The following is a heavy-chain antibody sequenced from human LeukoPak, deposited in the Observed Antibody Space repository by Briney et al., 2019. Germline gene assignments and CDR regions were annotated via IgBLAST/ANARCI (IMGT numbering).Heavy chain of an antibody. V-gene: IGHV3-21*01. J-gene: IGHJ6*02. CDR3: ARVSDILTGYAVYYYYGMDV. CDR2: ISSSSSYI. D-gene: IGHD3-9*01. Sequence: GGSLRLSCAASGFTFSKYGFNWVRQAPGKGLEWVSSISSSSSYIYYADSVKGRFTISRDNAKNSLYLQMNSLRAEDTAVYYCARVSDILTGYAVYYYYGMDVWGQGTTVTVSS. CDR1: GFTFSKYG.